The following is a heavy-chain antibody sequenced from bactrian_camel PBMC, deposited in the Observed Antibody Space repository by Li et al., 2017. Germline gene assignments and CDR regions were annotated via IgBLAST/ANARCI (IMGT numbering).Heavy chain of an antibody. V-gene: IGHV3S40*01. J-gene: IGHJ6*01. D-gene: IGHD2*01. CDR1: GFTFSGNG. CDR3: AADRRPYSGGYVALGY. CDR2: ITTGGGRT. Sequence: DVQLVESGGGLVQAGGSLRLSCVVSGFTFSGNGMTWVRQATGKGLEWVSSITTGGGRTYYEDSVKGRFTISSDNAKNTLYLQMNSLKPEDTAVYYCAADRRPYSGGYVALGYWGQGTQVTVS.